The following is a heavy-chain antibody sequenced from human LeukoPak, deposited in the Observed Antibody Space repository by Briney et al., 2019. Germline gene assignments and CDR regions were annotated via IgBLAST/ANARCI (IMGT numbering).Heavy chain of an antibody. D-gene: IGHD2/OR15-2a*01. V-gene: IGHV3-7*05. CDR1: GFTFNTYW. J-gene: IGHJ4*02. CDR2: IKQDGSEK. CDR3: TTFYTRLTDY. Sequence: GGSLRLSCAASGFTFNTYWINWVRQPPGKGLEWLASIKQDGSEKYYVDSVKGRFTISRDNAKNSLYLQMNSLRAEDTAVYYCTTFYTRLTDYWGQGTLVTVSS.